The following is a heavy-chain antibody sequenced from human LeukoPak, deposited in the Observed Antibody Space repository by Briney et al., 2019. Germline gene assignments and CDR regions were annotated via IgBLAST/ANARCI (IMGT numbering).Heavy chain of an antibody. J-gene: IGHJ4*02. Sequence: SETLSLTCAVSAASISNYYWSWIRQTPGKGLEWIGYISTSGSTNYNPSLKSRVSISLDTSKNRFSLNLNFVTAADTAVYYCASPRSGYRYTFDYWGQGALVTVSS. D-gene: IGHD3-22*01. CDR3: ASPRSGYRYTFDY. V-gene: IGHV4-4*09. CDR1: AASISNYY. CDR2: ISTSGST.